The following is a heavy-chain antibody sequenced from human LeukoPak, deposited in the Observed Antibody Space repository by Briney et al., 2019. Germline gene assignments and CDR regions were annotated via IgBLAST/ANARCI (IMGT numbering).Heavy chain of an antibody. D-gene: IGHD3-10*01. V-gene: IGHV3-66*01. CDR3: ARATNFYGSGSYYRTSPYYMDV. J-gene: IGHJ6*03. CDR2: IFADGST. CDR1: GFSVSTNY. Sequence: RGTLRLSCVASGFSVSTNYMSWVRQTPGKGLEWVSFIFADGSTSYADSVKGRFTISRDYSKSTLYLQMSSLRAEDSAVYYCARATNFYGSGSYYRTSPYYMDVWGKGTTVTISS.